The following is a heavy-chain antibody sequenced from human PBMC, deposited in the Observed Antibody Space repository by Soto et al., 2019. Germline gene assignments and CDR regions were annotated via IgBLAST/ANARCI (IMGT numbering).Heavy chain of an antibody. V-gene: IGHV1-69*13. CDR2: IIPIFGTA. D-gene: IGHD1-20*01. CDR3: ARARGLITPRYYFDY. CDR1: GGTFSSYA. Sequence: SVKVSCKASGGTFSSYAISWVRQAPGQGLEWMGGIIPIFGTANYAQKFQGRVTITADESTSTAYMELSSLRSEDTAVYYCARARGLITPRYYFDYWGQGTLVTVAS. J-gene: IGHJ4*02.